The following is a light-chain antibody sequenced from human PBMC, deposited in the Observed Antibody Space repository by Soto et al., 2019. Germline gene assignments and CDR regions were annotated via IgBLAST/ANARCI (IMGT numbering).Light chain of an antibody. Sequence: ILLTQSPDTLSLSPGERATLSCRATQSVSSNYLAWYQQKAGQAPRLLIYGASSRATGIPDRISGSGSGTDFTLTINRLEPEDSAVYYCQQSYSSPPTFGGGTKVEIQ. CDR3: QQSYSSPPT. J-gene: IGKJ4*01. CDR2: GAS. CDR1: QSVSSNY. V-gene: IGKV3-20*01.